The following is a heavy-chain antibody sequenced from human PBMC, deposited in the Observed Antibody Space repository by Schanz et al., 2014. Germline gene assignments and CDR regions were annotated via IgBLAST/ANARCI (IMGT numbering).Heavy chain of an antibody. J-gene: IGHJ4*02. Sequence: QVQLQESGPGLVKPSETLSLTCSVSGGSIRTYFWAWIRQPPGKGLEWIGSVYYSGGSYYNPSLKPGVTMSVDTSKNQFSRRLTSVTAADTAVYYCARSVGMVRRYFDSWGQGNLVTVSS. D-gene: IGHD5-18*01. CDR2: VYYSGGS. CDR1: GGSIRTYF. CDR3: ARSVGMVRRYFDS. V-gene: IGHV4-59*04.